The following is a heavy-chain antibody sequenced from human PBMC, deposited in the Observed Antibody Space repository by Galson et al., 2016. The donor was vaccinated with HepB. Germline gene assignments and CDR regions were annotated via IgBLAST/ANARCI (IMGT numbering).Heavy chain of an antibody. D-gene: IGHD2-15*01. CDR1: GYSFSGYS. V-gene: IGHV1-2*02. CDR2: INPNSGGT. J-gene: IGHJ4*02. Sequence: SVKVSCKASGYSFSGYSMHWVRQAPGQGLEWMGWINPNSGGTSYAQKFQGRVAMTRDTSINTAYMDLSRLKSDDTAVYYCAREMRSTSGFDCWGQGTLVTVSS. CDR3: AREMRSTSGFDC.